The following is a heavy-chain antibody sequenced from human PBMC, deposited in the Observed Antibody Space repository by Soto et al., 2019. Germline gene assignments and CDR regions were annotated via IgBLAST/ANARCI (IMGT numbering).Heavy chain of an antibody. D-gene: IGHD3-22*01. CDR3: AKDPPGYYSDSSGNTNWFDP. CDR1: VFTFSSYA. V-gene: IGHV3-23*01. J-gene: IGHJ5*02. CDR2: ISGSGGST. Sequence: GGSLRLSCASSVFTFSSYAMSCVRHSPGKWLEWVSAISGSGGSTYYADSVKGRFTISRDNSKNTLYLQMNSLRAEDTAVYYCAKDPPGYYSDSSGNTNWFDPWGQGTLVTVSS.